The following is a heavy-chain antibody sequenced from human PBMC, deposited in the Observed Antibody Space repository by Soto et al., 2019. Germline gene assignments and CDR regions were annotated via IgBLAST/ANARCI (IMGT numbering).Heavy chain of an antibody. CDR3: ASPGIKLWHIKDYYYGMDV. CDR1: GFTVSSNY. J-gene: IGHJ6*02. CDR2: IYSGGST. D-gene: IGHD5-18*01. V-gene: IGHV3-53*01. Sequence: GSLRLSCAASGFTVSSNYMSWVRQAPGKGLEWVSVIYSGGSTYYADSVKGRFTISRDNSKNTLYLQMNSLRAEDTAVYYCASPGIKLWHIKDYYYGMDVWGQGTRVTVSS.